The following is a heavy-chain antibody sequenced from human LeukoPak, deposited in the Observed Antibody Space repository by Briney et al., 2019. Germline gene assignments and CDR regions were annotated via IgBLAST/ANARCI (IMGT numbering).Heavy chain of an antibody. Sequence: SETLSLTCTVSGGSISSYYWSWIRQPPGKGLKWIGYIFHSGSTNYNPSLKSRVTISVDTSKNQFSLKLNSVTAADTAVYYCARGIAAAGPDYWGQGNLVTVSS. CDR1: GGSISSYY. J-gene: IGHJ4*02. D-gene: IGHD6-13*01. CDR2: IFHSGST. CDR3: ARGIAAAGPDY. V-gene: IGHV4-59*01.